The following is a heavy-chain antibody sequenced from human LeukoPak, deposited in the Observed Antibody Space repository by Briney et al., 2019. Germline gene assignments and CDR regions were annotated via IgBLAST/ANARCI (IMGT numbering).Heavy chain of an antibody. CDR1: GFSVSNNY. CDR2: ISGSGGDT. Sequence: GGSLRLSCAASGFSVSNNYISWVRQAPGKGLEWVSLISGSGGDTYYADSVKGRLTISRDISKNTLYLQMNSLSAEDTAVYYCAKGDSGMVRRYYFDYWGQGTLVTVSS. J-gene: IGHJ4*02. V-gene: IGHV3-23*01. CDR3: AKGDSGMVRRYYFDY. D-gene: IGHD5-18*01.